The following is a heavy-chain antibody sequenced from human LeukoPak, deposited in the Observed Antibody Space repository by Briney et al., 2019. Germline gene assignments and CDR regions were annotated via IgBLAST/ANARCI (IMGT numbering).Heavy chain of an antibody. CDR2: T. J-gene: IGHJ4*02. D-gene: IGHD3-22*01. V-gene: IGHV3-NL1*01. Sequence: TYYTDSVKGRFTISRDNSKNTLYLQMNSLRAEDTAVYYCANIIYYDSSGRGIDYWGQGTLVTVSS. CDR3: ANIIYYDSSGRGIDY.